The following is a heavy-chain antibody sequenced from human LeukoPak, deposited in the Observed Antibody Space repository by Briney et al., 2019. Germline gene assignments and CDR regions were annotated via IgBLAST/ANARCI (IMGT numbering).Heavy chain of an antibody. D-gene: IGHD5-18*01. CDR2: ITAGNGNT. CDR1: GYNFSSCG. CDR3: ARDLARGYSYGYNAFDI. Sequence: ASVKVSCKASGYNFSSCGIGWVRQAPRQGLEWMGWITAGNGNTNYAQKVQGRVTMTTDTSTSTAYMELRSLRSDDTAVYFCARDLARGYSYGYNAFDIWGQGTMVTVSS. J-gene: IGHJ3*02. V-gene: IGHV1-18*01.